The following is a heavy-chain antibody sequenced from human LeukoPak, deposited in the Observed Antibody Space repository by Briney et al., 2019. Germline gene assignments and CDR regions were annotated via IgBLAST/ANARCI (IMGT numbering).Heavy chain of an antibody. CDR2: IYYRGSS. J-gene: IGHJ6*02. Sequence: SETLSLTRTVSGGSISSYYWSWIRQPPGTGLARTGYIYYRGSSNFNPSLKSRVTISVDASKNQFSLKLSSMTAADTAVYYCARHESKRYYDILTGYRSRGMDVWGQGTTVTVSS. D-gene: IGHD3-9*01. CDR3: ARHESKRYYDILTGYRSRGMDV. V-gene: IGHV4-59*08. CDR1: GGSISSYY.